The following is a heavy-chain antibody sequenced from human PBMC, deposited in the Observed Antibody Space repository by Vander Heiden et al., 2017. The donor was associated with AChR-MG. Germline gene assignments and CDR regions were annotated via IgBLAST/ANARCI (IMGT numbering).Heavy chain of an antibody. J-gene: IGHJ6*02. CDR1: GYSFTSYW. CDR2: IDPSDSYT. V-gene: IGHV5-10-1*03. CDR3: ARDASIAVAGTNYYYGMDV. Sequence: EVQLVQSGAEVKKPGEPLRISCKGSGYSFTSYWISWVRQMPGKGLEWMGRIDPSDSYTNYSPSFQGHVTISADKSISTAYLQWSSLKASDTAMYYCARDASIAVAGTNYYYGMDVWGQGTTVTVSS. D-gene: IGHD6-19*01.